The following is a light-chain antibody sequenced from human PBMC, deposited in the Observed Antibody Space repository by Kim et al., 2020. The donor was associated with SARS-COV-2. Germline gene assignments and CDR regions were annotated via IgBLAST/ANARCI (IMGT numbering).Light chain of an antibody. CDR2: EVS. V-gene: IGLV2-8*01. CDR1: TSDVGGYNA. Sequence: QSALTQPPSASGSPGQSVTISCTGTTSDVGGYNAVSWYQQHPGKAPKLMIFEVSKRPSGAPDRFSGSKSGNTASLTVSGLQAEDEADYYCCSYAGSKSVVFGGGTKLTVL. J-gene: IGLJ2*01. CDR3: CSYAGSKSVV.